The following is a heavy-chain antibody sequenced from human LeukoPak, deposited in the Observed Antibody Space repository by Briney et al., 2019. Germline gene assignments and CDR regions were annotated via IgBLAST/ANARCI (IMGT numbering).Heavy chain of an antibody. CDR3: ARARRDGYNPLDPLGDYYYYYYMDV. J-gene: IGHJ6*03. Sequence: SVKVSCKASGGTFSSYAISWVRQAPGQGLEWMGGIIPIFGTANYAQKFQGRVTITADKSTSTAYMELSSLRSEDTAVYYCARARRDGYNPLDPLGDYYYYYYMDVWGKGTTVTVSS. D-gene: IGHD5-24*01. V-gene: IGHV1-69*06. CDR1: GGTFSSYA. CDR2: IIPIFGTA.